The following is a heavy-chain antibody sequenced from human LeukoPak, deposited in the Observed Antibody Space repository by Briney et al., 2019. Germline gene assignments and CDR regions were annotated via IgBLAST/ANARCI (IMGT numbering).Heavy chain of an antibody. V-gene: IGHV5-51*01. CDR2: IYPGDSDT. Sequence: GESLKISCKGSGYSFTSYWIGWVRQMPGKGLEWMGIIYPGDSDTRYSPSFQGQVTISADKSISTAYLQWSSLKASDTAMYYCARSRVVAATGENYYYYMGVWGKGTTVTVSS. CDR1: GYSFTSYW. D-gene: IGHD2-15*01. J-gene: IGHJ6*03. CDR3: ARSRVVAATGENYYYYMGV.